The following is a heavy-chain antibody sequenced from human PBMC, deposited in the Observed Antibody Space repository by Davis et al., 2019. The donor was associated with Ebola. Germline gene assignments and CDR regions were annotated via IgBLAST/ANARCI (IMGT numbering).Heavy chain of an antibody. V-gene: IGHV1-18*01. CDR3: ARGRAMVRGDHNDY. CDR1: GGTFSSYA. J-gene: IGHJ4*02. Sequence: AASVKVSCKASGGTFSSYAISWVRQAPGQGLEWMGWISAYNGNTNYAQKLQGRVTMTTDTSTSTAYMELRSLRSDDTAVYYCARGRAMVRGDHNDYWGQGTLVTVSS. CDR2: ISAYNGNT. D-gene: IGHD3-10*01.